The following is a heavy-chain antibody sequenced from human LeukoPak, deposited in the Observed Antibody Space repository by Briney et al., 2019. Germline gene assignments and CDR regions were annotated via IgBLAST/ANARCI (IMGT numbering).Heavy chain of an antibody. J-gene: IGHJ4*02. CDR1: GGSISSSNYY. Sequence: PSETLSLTCTVSGGSISSSNYYWGWIRQPPGKGLEWIGSLYYSGSTYYNPSLKSRVTISVDTSKNQFSLQVSSVTAADTAVYYCARGSSWYQGFLRWGQGTLVTVSS. CDR2: LYYSGST. D-gene: IGHD6-13*01. CDR3: ARGSSWYQGFLR. V-gene: IGHV4-39*07.